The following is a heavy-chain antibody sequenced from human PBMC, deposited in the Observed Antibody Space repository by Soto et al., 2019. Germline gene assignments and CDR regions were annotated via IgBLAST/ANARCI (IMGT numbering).Heavy chain of an antibody. Sequence: PSETLSLTCTVSGGSISSGGYYWTWIRQYPGKGLEWIGYIYYSGSTFYNPSLKSRVSISVDTSKNQFSLNLSSVTAADTAVYYCARGLSVTLFDYWGQGTLVTFSS. J-gene: IGHJ4*02. CDR2: IYYSGST. CDR3: ARGLSVTLFDY. D-gene: IGHD4-17*01. V-gene: IGHV4-31*03. CDR1: GGSISSGGYY.